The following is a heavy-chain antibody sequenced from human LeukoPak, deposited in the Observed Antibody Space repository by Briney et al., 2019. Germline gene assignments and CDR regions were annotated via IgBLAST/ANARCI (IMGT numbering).Heavy chain of an antibody. CDR1: GFTFSNYA. D-gene: IGHD3-10*01. V-gene: IGHV3-23*01. CDR2: VSGNGVST. J-gene: IGHJ4*02. CDR3: ARDHRGVRDYFDY. Sequence: AGGSLRLSCAASGFTFSNYAMSWVRQAPGKGLEWVSAVSGNGVSTYYADSVKGRFTISRDNSKNTLYLQMNSLRAEDTAVYYCARDHRGVRDYFDYWGQGTLVTVSS.